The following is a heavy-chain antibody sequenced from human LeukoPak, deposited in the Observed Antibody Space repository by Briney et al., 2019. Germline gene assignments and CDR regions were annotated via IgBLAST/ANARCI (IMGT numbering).Heavy chain of an antibody. Sequence: PSETLSLTCTVSGGSISSYYWSWIRQPPGKGLEWIGYIYYSGSTNYNPSLKSRVTISVDTSKNQFSLKLSPVTAADTAVYYCARQPVGAARYFDYWGQGTLVTVSS. CDR2: IYYSGST. CDR1: GGSISSYY. CDR3: ARQPVGAARYFDY. D-gene: IGHD1-26*01. V-gene: IGHV4-59*01. J-gene: IGHJ4*02.